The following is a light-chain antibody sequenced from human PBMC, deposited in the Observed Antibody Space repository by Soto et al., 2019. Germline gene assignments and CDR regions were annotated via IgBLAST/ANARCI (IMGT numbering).Light chain of an antibody. Sequence: QPVLTQPASVSGSPGQSIAISCTGISSDVGTYSFVSWYQHHPGKAPKLMIYDVSNRPSGVSSRFSGSKSDNTASLTISGLQAEDEADYYCSSYTSSTVVFGGGTQLTVL. CDR2: DVS. V-gene: IGLV2-14*03. CDR1: SSDVGTYSF. J-gene: IGLJ2*01. CDR3: SSYTSSTVV.